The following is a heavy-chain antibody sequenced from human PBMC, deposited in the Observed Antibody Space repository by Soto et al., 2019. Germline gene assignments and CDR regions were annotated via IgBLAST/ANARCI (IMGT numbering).Heavy chain of an antibody. J-gene: IGHJ6*02. CDR2: ISSNGGST. V-gene: IGHV3-64D*08. CDR1: GFTFSSYG. Sequence: GGSLRLSCSASGFTFSSYGIHWVRQAPGKGLEYVSAISSNGGSTYYADSVKGRFTISRDNSKNTLYLQMSSLRAEDTAVYYCVKGVGATLYYYYYGMDVWGQGTTVTVSS. CDR3: VKGVGATLYYYYYGMDV. D-gene: IGHD1-26*01.